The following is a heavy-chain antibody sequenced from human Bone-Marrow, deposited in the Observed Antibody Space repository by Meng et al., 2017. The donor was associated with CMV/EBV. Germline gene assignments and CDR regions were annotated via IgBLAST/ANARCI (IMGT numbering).Heavy chain of an antibody. CDR2: IYYSGST. V-gene: IGHV4-39*07. CDR1: GGSISSSSYY. J-gene: IGHJ6*02. Sequence: SETLSLTCTVSGGSISSSSYYWGWIRQPPGKGLEWIGSIYYSGSTYYNPSLKSRVTISVDTSKNQFCLKLSSVTAADTAVYYCAGDDRVVPGRYYGMDVWGQGTTVTVSS. D-gene: IGHD2-2*01. CDR3: AGDDRVVPGRYYGMDV.